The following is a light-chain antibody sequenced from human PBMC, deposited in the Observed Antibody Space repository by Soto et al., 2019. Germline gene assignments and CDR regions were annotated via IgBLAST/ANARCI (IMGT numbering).Light chain of an antibody. CDR1: SGDIGSYNC. CDR2: EVT. J-gene: IGLJ1*01. V-gene: IGLV2-14*01. CDR3: SSYTNINTRACV. Sequence: QSVLTQPASVSGSPGQSITISCTGTSGDIGSYNCVSWYQQHPGKAPKLIIYEVTDRPSGVSNRFSGSKSGNTASLTLSGLQAEDEAEYYCSSYTNINTRACVFGTGTKVTVL.